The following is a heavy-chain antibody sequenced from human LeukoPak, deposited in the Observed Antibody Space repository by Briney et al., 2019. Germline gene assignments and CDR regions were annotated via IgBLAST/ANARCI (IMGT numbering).Heavy chain of an antibody. D-gene: IGHD5-24*01. Sequence: GGSLRLSCAASGLTLTDYYMSWIRQAPGKGLEWVSYISSSGDTIYYADSVKGRFTISRDNAKNSLYLQRNSLRAEDTAVYYCATNDGYNYYFDYWGQGTLVTVSS. V-gene: IGHV3-11*01. CDR1: GLTLTDYY. CDR3: ATNDGYNYYFDY. CDR2: ISSSGDTI. J-gene: IGHJ4*02.